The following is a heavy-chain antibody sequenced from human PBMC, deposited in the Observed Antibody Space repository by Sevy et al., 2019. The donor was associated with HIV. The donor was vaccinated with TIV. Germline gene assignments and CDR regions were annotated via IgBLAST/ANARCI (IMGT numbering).Heavy chain of an antibody. CDR2: TSYDGSHK. CDR3: ARGENDDEFFQY. D-gene: IGHD1-26*01. V-gene: IGHV3-30*04. J-gene: IGHJ1*01. Sequence: RGSLRLSCTVSGFIFSNFAMHWVRQAPGKGLEGVAFTSYDGSHKYYADSVKGRFTVSRDNSRNILSLEMNSLRRDDTAVYYCARGENDDEFFQYWGQGTLVTVSS. CDR1: GFIFSNFA.